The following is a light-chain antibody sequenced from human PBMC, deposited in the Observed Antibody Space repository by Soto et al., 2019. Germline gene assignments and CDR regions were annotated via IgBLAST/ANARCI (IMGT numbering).Light chain of an antibody. CDR2: GAS. V-gene: IGKV3-20*01. CDR3: QQYDSSPYT. J-gene: IGKJ2*01. Sequence: EIVLTQSPGTLSLSPGERVTLSCRASQSVSSSYLAWYQQKPGQAPRLLIYGASSRATGIPDRFSGSGSGTDFTLTISRLDPEDFAVYYCQQYDSSPYTFRQGTKLEIK. CDR1: QSVSSSY.